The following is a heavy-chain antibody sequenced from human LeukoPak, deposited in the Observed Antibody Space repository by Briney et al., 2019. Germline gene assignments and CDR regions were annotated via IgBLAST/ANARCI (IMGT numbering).Heavy chain of an antibody. D-gene: IGHD3-3*01. V-gene: IGHV1-8*01. CDR3: ARGGRRITIFGVVTYLGY. CDR1: GYTFTSYD. CDR2: MNAKSGKT. Sequence: ASVKVSCKASGYTFTSYDINWVRQATGQGGEGMGWMNAKSGKTGYAQKFQGRVTMTRNTSISTAYMELSSLRSEDTAVYYCARGGRRITIFGVVTYLGYWGQGTLVTVSS. J-gene: IGHJ4*02.